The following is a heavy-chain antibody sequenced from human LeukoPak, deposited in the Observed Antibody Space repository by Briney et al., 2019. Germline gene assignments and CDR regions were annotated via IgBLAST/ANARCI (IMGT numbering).Heavy chain of an antibody. V-gene: IGHV3-48*04. CDR2: ISSTGGTI. J-gene: IGHJ4*02. CDR3: ARRQDFWSAYYHPDFDY. CDR1: GSTFSSNS. D-gene: IGHD3-3*01. Sequence: GGSLRLSCAASGSTFSSNSMNWVRQAPGKGLEWVSHISSTGGTIYYADSMKGRFTISRDNAKNSLYLQMNSLRAEDTAVYYCARRQDFWSAYYHPDFDYWGQGTLVTVSS.